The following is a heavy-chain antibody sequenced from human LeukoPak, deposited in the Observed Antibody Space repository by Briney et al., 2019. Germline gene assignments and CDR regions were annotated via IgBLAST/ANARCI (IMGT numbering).Heavy chain of an antibody. Sequence: GGSLRLSCAASGFISRNYAMSWVRQAPGKGLEWVSSISSSSSYIYYADSVKGRFTISRDNAKNSLYLQMNSLRAEDTAVYYCARGRTAGYDYWGQGTLVTVSS. CDR2: ISSSSSYI. D-gene: IGHD2-2*03. V-gene: IGHV3-21*01. J-gene: IGHJ4*02. CDR3: ARGRTAGYDY. CDR1: GFISRNYA.